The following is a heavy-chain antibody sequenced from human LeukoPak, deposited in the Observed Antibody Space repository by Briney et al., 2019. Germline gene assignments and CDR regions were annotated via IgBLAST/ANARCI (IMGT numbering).Heavy chain of an antibody. V-gene: IGHV4-4*02. CDR3: ARMDV. CDR2: IYHSGST. CDR1: GFSFGTYS. J-gene: IGHJ6*02. Sequence: PWGSLKLSCAASGFSFGTYSMNWVRQPPGKGLEWIGEIYHSGSTNYNPSLKSRVTISVDKSKNQFSLKLSSVTAADTAVYYCARMDVWGQGTAVTVSS.